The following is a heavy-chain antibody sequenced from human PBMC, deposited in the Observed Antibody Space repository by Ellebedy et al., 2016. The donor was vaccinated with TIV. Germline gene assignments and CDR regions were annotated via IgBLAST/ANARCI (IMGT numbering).Heavy chain of an antibody. CDR1: GFTFNNYA. J-gene: IGHJ4*02. D-gene: IGHD3-9*01. CDR2: ISINGDSA. Sequence: GGPLRLSXAASGFTFNNYAMSWVRQAPGKGLEWVSGISINGDSAHYADSVRGRFTISRDTSKNTLYLQMNSLRPDDTAVYYCAKDRSDVLTWFKGAFDYWGQGTLVTVSS. V-gene: IGHV3-23*01. CDR3: AKDRSDVLTWFKGAFDY.